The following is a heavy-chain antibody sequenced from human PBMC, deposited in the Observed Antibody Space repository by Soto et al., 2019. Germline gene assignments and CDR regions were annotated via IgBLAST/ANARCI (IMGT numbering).Heavy chain of an antibody. J-gene: IGHJ4*02. D-gene: IGHD6-13*01. CDR3: ARAFHQYRSSWSPSFDY. V-gene: IGHV1-69*01. CDR1: GGTFSSYA. Sequence: QVQLVQSGAEVKTPGSSVKVSGKASGGTFSSYAISWVRQAPGQVLEWMGGIIPIFGTANYAQKFQGRVTNTADESKSTDYMELSSLRSEDTEVYYCARAFHQYRSSWSPSFDYWGQGNLDTVSS. CDR2: IIPIFGTA.